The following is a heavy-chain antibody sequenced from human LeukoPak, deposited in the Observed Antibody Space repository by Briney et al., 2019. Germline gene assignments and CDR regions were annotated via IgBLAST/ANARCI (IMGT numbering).Heavy chain of an antibody. J-gene: IGHJ4*02. Sequence: GGSLRLSCAASGGTFSSYAISWVRQAPGQGLEWMGRIIPILGIANYAQKFQGRVTITADKSTSTAYMELSSLRSEDTAVYYCATDIVVVPAAKAELFDYWGQGTLVTVSS. V-gene: IGHV1-69*04. D-gene: IGHD2-2*01. CDR2: IIPILGIA. CDR1: GGTFSSYA. CDR3: ATDIVVVPAAKAELFDY.